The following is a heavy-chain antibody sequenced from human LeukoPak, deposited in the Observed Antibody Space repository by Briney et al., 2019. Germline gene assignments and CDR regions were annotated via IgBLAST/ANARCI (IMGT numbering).Heavy chain of an antibody. CDR3: ARHYRGGLILTSHLGDSSGYGFDY. D-gene: IGHD3-22*01. CDR1: GGSISSYY. V-gene: IGHV4-59*08. J-gene: IGHJ4*02. Sequence: SETLSLTCTVSGGSISSYYWSWIRQPPGKGLEWIGYIYYSGSTNYNPSLKSRVTISVDTSKNQFSLKLSSVTAADTAVYYCARHYRGGLILTSHLGDSSGYGFDYWGQGTLVTVSS. CDR2: IYYSGST.